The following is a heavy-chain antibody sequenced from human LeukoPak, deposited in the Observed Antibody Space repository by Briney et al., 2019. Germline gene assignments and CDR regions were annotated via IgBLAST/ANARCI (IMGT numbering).Heavy chain of an antibody. J-gene: IGHJ4*02. D-gene: IGHD4-4*01. Sequence: SETLSLTCAVYGGSFSGYYWSWIRQPPGKGLEWIGEINHSGSTNYNPSLKSRVTISVDTSKNQFSLKLSSVTAADTAVYYCARGPPYSNYDFDYWGQGTLVIVSS. CDR2: INHSGST. CDR1: GGSFSGYY. CDR3: ARGPPYSNYDFDY. V-gene: IGHV4-34*01.